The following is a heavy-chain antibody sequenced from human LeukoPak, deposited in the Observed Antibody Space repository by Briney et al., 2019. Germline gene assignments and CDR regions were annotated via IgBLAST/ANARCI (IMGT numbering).Heavy chain of an antibody. CDR3: ARLKDSSGWYGGYYFDY. CDR2: IYYSEST. V-gene: IGHV4-59*08. J-gene: IGHJ4*02. Sequence: PSETLSLTCTVSGGSISSYYWSWIRQPPGKGLEWIGYIYYSESTNYNPSLKSRVTISVDTSKNQFSLKLSSVTAADTAVYYCARLKDSSGWYGGYYFDYWGQGTLVTVSS. D-gene: IGHD6-19*01. CDR1: GGSISSYY.